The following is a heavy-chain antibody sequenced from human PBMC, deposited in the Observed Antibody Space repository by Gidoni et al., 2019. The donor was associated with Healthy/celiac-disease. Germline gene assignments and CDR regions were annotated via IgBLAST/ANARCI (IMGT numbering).Heavy chain of an antibody. CDR3: ARRYYDILTGSLDGDDY. D-gene: IGHD3-9*01. J-gene: IGHJ4*02. Sequence: QVQLQESGPGLVKPSETLSLTCTVSGYSISSGYHWGWIRQPPGKGLEWIGSIYHSGSTYYNPSLKSRVTISVDPSKNQFSLKLSSVTAADTAVYYCARRYYDILTGSLDGDDYWGQGTLVTVSS. CDR1: GYSISSGYH. CDR2: IYHSGST. V-gene: IGHV4-38-2*02.